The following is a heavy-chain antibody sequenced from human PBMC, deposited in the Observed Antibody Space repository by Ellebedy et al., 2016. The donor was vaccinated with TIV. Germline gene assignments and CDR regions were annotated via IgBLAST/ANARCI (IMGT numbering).Heavy chain of an antibody. CDR3: ARPFASGKYGLTDAFDI. Sequence: GESLKISXKGSGYSFTSYWIGWVRQMPGKGLEWMGIIYPGDSDTRYSPSFQGQVTISADKSISTAYLQWSSLKASDTAMYYCARPFASGKYGLTDAFDIWGQGTMVTVSS. V-gene: IGHV5-51*01. D-gene: IGHD3-3*01. CDR1: GYSFTSYW. CDR2: IYPGDSDT. J-gene: IGHJ3*02.